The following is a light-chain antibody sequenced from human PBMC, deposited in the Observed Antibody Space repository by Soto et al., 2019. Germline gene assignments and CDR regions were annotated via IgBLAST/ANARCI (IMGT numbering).Light chain of an antibody. V-gene: IGLV1-47*01. CDR1: SSNIGSNY. J-gene: IGLJ1*01. CDR3: AAWDDSLSGFYV. Sequence: VLTQPPSASGTPGQRFTISCSGRSSNIGSNYVYWYQQLPGTAPKLLIYRNNQRPSGVPDRFSGSKSGTSASLAISGLRSEDEADYYCAAWDDSLSGFYVFGTGTKVTVL. CDR2: RNN.